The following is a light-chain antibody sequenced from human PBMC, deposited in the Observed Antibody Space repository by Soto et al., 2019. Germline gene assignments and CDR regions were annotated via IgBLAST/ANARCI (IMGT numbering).Light chain of an antibody. J-gene: IGKJ5*01. CDR2: TAS. CDR1: QSISSP. V-gene: IGKV1-39*01. Sequence: DIRMTQSPSSLSASVGDTVTITCRASQSISSPLNWYQQNPGKAPNLLMYTASNLQSGVPSRYSGSGSGTDFTLTISSLQPEDFATYYCQQSYSNPISFGKGTRLEL. CDR3: QQSYSNPIS.